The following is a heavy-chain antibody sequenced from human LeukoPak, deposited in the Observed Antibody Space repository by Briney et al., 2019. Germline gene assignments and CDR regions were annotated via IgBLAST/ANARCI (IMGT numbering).Heavy chain of an antibody. CDR2: IGSAGGSI. J-gene: IGHJ4*02. D-gene: IGHD2/OR15-2a*01. CDR3: AKRGEVSTYYYFES. Sequence: GGSLRLSCTASKFTFMNYAMHWVRQAPGKGLEWLSTIGSAGGSIFYADSVKGRFTISRDISKSTLFLQMDSLRVEDTALYYCAKRGEVSTYYYFESWGQGALVTVSS. V-gene: IGHV3-23*01. CDR1: KFTFMNYA.